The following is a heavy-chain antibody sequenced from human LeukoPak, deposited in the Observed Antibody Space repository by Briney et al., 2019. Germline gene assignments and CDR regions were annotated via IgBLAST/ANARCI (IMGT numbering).Heavy chain of an antibody. Sequence: SETLSLSCSVSGGSISSDDYYWDWIRQPPGESPQWIGSIFYSGVTYYNPSLQSRVTISVDTSKNQFSLNLTSVTAADTAVYYCARQVPGYFDLWGRGTLVSVSS. CDR1: GGSISSDDYY. CDR2: IFYSGVT. V-gene: IGHV4-39*07. J-gene: IGHJ2*01. CDR3: ARQVPGYFDL.